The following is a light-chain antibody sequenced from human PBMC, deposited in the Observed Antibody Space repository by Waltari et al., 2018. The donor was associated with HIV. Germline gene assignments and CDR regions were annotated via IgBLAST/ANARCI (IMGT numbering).Light chain of an antibody. CDR1: SSDVGGYNY. CDR2: EVS. V-gene: IGLV2-14*01. J-gene: IGLJ2*01. CDR3: SSYTSSDTVV. Sequence: QSALTQPASVSGSPGQSITISCTGTSSDVGGYNYVSWYQQHPGKAPKLMIYEVSKRPSVVSNRFSGSKSGNTASLTISGLQAEDESNYYCSSYTSSDTVVFGGGTKLTVL.